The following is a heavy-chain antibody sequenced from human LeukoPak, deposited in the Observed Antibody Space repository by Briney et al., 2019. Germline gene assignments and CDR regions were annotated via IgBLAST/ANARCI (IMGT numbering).Heavy chain of an antibody. V-gene: IGHV1-18*01. CDR1: GYTFTSYG. CDR2: ISAYNGNT. Sequence: EASVKVSCKASGYTFTSYGISWVRQAPGQGLEWMGWISAYNGNTNYAQKLQGRVTMTTDTSTSTAYMELRSLRSDDTAVYYCAREGIAAAGTPHWFDPWGQGILVTVSS. CDR3: AREGIAAAGTPHWFDP. D-gene: IGHD6-13*01. J-gene: IGHJ5*02.